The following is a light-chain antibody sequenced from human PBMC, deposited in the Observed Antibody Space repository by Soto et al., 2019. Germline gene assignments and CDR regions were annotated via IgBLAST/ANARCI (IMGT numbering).Light chain of an antibody. CDR2: DAS. Sequence: EIVLTQSPATLSLSPGERATLSCRASQSVSSYLAWYQQKPGQAPRLLIYDASNRATGIPARFSGSGSGTDFTLTISSLEPEDFAVYYCQQRRTFGPGNKVDIK. CDR1: QSVSSY. CDR3: QQRRT. V-gene: IGKV3-11*01. J-gene: IGKJ3*01.